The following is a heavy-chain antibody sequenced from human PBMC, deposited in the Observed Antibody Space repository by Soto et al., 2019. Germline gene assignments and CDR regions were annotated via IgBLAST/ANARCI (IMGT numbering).Heavy chain of an antibody. D-gene: IGHD4-17*01. CDR1: GGSSNYSY. Sequence: PSETLSLTCTVSGGSSNYSYWTWIRQPPGKGLEWIGYISYTGSANYNASLKSRLTISVDTYKNQFSLKLSSVTAADTALYYCARVNYGDYYYGMDVWGQGTTVTVSS. J-gene: IGHJ6*02. CDR3: ARVNYGDYYYGMDV. CDR2: ISYTGSA. V-gene: IGHV4-59*01.